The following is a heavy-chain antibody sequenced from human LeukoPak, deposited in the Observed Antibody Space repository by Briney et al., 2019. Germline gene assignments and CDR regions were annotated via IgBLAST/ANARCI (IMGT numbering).Heavy chain of an antibody. CDR1: GFTFSDYA. Sequence: GRSLRLSCAASGFTFSDYAMHWVRQAPGKGLEWVAVISYDGSNKYYADSVKGRFTISRDNSKNTLYLQMNSLRAEDTAVYYCARDALNPYWGQGTLVTVSS. CDR3: ARDALNPY. J-gene: IGHJ4*02. CDR2: ISYDGSNK. D-gene: IGHD1-14*01. V-gene: IGHV3-30-3*01.